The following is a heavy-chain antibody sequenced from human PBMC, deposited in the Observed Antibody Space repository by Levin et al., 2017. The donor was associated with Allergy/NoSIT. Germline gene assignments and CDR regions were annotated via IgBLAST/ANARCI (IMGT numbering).Heavy chain of an antibody. CDR3: ARRWIQLWPRRQVYFDY. J-gene: IGHJ4*02. Sequence: GESLKISCKGSGYSFTSYWIGWVRQMPGKGLEWMGIIYPGDSDTRYSPSFQGQVTISADKSISTAYLQWSSLKASDTAMYYCARRWIQLWPRRQVYFDYWGQGTLVTVSS. D-gene: IGHD5-18*01. CDR2: IYPGDSDT. V-gene: IGHV5-51*01. CDR1: GYSFTSYW.